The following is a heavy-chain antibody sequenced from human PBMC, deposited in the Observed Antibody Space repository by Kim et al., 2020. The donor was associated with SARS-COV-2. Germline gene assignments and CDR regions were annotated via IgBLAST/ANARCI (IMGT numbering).Heavy chain of an antibody. J-gene: IGHJ6*02. CDR2: IYYSGST. CDR3: EVRGVSLYYGMDV. V-gene: IGHV4-39*01. D-gene: IGHD3-10*01. Sequence: SETLSLTCTVSGGSISSSSYYWGWIRQPPGKGLEWIGSIYYSGSTYYNPSLKSRVTISVDTSKNQFSLKLSSVTAADTAVYYCEVRGVSLYYGMDVWGQGTTVTVSS. CDR1: GGSISSSSYY.